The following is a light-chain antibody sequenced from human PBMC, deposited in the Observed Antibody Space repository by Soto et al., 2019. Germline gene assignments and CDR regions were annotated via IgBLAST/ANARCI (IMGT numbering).Light chain of an antibody. CDR2: EGS. V-gene: IGLV2-23*01. CDR1: SRDVGSYIL. Sequence: QSALTQPASVSGSPGQSITISCTGSSRDVGSYILVSWYQQHPGKAPKLMIYEGSKRPSGVSNRFSGSKSGNTASLTISGLQAEDEADYYCCSYAGSSTYVFGTGTKV. CDR3: CSYAGSSTYV. J-gene: IGLJ1*01.